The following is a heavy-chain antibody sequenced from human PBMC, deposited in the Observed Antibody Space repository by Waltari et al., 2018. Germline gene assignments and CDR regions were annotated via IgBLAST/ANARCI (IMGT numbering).Heavy chain of an antibody. Sequence: EVQLVESGGGLVQPGGSLRLSCAASGFTFISYWMSWVRQAPWKGREWVANIKQDGSEKYYGDSVKGQFTISRDNAKNSLYLQMNSLRAEDTAVYYCASIVSEGAFDIWGQGTMVTVSS. D-gene: IGHD3-16*02. CDR3: ASIVSEGAFDI. CDR1: GFTFISYW. CDR2: IKQDGSEK. V-gene: IGHV3-7*01. J-gene: IGHJ3*02.